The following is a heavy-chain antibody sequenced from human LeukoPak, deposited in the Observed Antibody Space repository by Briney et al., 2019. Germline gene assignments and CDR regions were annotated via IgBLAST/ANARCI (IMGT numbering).Heavy chain of an antibody. V-gene: IGHV4-39*02. CDR1: GGSTNSPIYY. Sequence: SETLSLTCSVSGGSTNSPIYYWGWIRQPPGKGLEWIGNIFYDGTTFYNPSLNSRVAISLDTSRNHFSLTVTFVTAADAAVYYCARLSWGSGLPFDYWGQGSLVIVSS. CDR2: IFYDGTT. J-gene: IGHJ4*02. D-gene: IGHD3-10*01. CDR3: ARLSWGSGLPFDY.